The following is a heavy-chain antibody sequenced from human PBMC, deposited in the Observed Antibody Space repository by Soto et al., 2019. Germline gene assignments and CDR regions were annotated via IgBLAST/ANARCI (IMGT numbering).Heavy chain of an antibody. CDR3: AKEMTSGYYWLDY. CDR2: ISGTGGST. V-gene: IGHV3-23*01. D-gene: IGHD3-22*01. J-gene: IGHJ4*02. CDR1: GFTFTSYA. Sequence: GGSLRLSCAASGFTFTSYAMSWVRQAPGKGLEWVSTISGTGGSTYYPDSVKGRFTISRDNSKNTVYLQMNSLRAEDAAVYYCAKEMTSGYYWLDYWGQGPVVTFSS.